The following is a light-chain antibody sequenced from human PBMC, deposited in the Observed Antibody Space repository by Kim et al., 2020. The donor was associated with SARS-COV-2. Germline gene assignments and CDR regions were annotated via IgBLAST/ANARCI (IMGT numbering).Light chain of an antibody. CDR1: KLGDKY. CDR2: QDD. J-gene: IGLJ2*01. CDR3: QAWDRSTVV. V-gene: IGLV3-1*01. Sequence: SYELTQPPSVSVSPGQTASITCSGDKLGDKYACWYQQKPGQSPVLVIYQDDKRPSGIPERFSGSNSGNTATLTISGTQAMDAADYYCQAWDRSTVV.